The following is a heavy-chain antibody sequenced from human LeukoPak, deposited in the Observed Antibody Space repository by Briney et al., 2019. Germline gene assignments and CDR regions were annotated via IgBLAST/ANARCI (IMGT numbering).Heavy chain of an antibody. CDR3: VRIGHLAAGDTFDY. Sequence: GGSLRLSCAASGFTFSSYAMSWVRQAPGKGLEWVSAISGSGGSTYYADSVKGRFTISRDNAKNSLYLQMNSLGAGDTAVYYCVRIGHLAAGDTFDYWGQGTLVTVSS. CDR1: GFTFSSYA. CDR2: ISGSGGST. J-gene: IGHJ4*02. V-gene: IGHV3-23*01. D-gene: IGHD6-13*01.